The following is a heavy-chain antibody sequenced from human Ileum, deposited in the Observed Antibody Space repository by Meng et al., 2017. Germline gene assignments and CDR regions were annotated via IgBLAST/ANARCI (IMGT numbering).Heavy chain of an antibody. V-gene: IGHV3-74*03. D-gene: IGHD4-17*01. J-gene: IGHJ4*02. CDR2: INSDGSIT. CDR1: GFTLTSYY. Sequence: ELQLVASGGGLVQPGGSLRLSCAASGFTLTSYYMHWVRQAPGKGLVWVSAINSDGSITTYADSVKGRFTISRDNAKNTLYLQMDSLRGEDTAVYYCASQTNTGHWGQGALVTVSS. CDR3: ASQTNTGH.